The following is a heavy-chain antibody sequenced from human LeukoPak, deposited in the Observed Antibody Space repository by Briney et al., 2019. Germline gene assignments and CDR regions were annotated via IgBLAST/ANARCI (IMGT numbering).Heavy chain of an antibody. V-gene: IGHV3-7*01. Sequence: PGGSLRLSCAASGFTFSSYAMSWVRQAPGKELEWVANIKQDGSEKYYVDSVKGRFTISRDNAKNSLYLQMNSLRAEDTAVYYCARDSVSHDILTGYLYYYYMDVWGKGTTVTVSS. D-gene: IGHD3-9*01. CDR1: GFTFSSYA. J-gene: IGHJ6*03. CDR2: IKQDGSEK. CDR3: ARDSVSHDILTGYLYYYYMDV.